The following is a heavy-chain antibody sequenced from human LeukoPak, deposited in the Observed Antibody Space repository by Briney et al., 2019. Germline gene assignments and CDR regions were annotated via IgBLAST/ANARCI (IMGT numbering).Heavy chain of an antibody. J-gene: IGHJ4*02. CDR1: GGSISSGGYY. D-gene: IGHD5-12*01. CDR2: IYYSGST. Sequence: SETLSLTCTVSGGSISSGGYYWSWIRQPPGKGLEWIGSIYYSGSTYYNPPLKSRVTISVDTSKNQFSLKLSSVTAADTAVYYCARGELVGYDYPFDYWGQGTLVTVSS. CDR3: ARGELVGYDYPFDY. V-gene: IGHV4-39*07.